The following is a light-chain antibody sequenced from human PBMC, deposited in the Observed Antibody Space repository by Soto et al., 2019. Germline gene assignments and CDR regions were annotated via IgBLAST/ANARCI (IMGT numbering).Light chain of an antibody. J-gene: IGKJ1*01. Sequence: EIVMTQSPATLSVSPGERATLSCRASQSVSSNLAWYQQKPGQAPRLLMYGASTRATGIPDRFSGSASGTEFTLTIRSLQSEDFAVYYCQQHNNWPPWTFGQGTKVEIK. CDR1: QSVSSN. CDR2: GAS. CDR3: QQHNNWPPWT. V-gene: IGKV3-15*01.